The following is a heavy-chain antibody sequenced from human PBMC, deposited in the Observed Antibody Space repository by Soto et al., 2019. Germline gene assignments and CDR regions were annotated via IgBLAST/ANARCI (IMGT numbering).Heavy chain of an antibody. CDR3: VRDDVYCGGGRCYGVPMDV. V-gene: IGHV3-66*01. Sequence: VQLVESGGGVVQPGGSLRLSCAVSGFTVSRYYMSWVRQPPGKGPEWVALFDNGGNTYYAGSVKGRFTISRDSSENTLDCQLNSLRAEATAVYYCVRDDVYCGGGRCYGVPMDVWGKGTTVSASS. CDR2: FDNGGNT. D-gene: IGHD2-15*01. CDR1: GFTVSRYY. J-gene: IGHJ6*03.